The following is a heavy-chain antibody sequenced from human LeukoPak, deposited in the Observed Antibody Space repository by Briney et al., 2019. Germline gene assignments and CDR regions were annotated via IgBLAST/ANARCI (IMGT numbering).Heavy chain of an antibody. CDR1: GGSFSGYY. CDR3: ARGRASGDFWSGYYRNRYYFDY. V-gene: IGHV4-34*01. J-gene: IGHJ4*02. CDR2: INHSGST. Sequence: PSETLSLTCAVYGGSFSGYYWSWIRQPPGKGLEWIGEINHSGSTNYNPSLKSRVTISEDTSKNQFSLKLSSVTAGDTAVYYCARGRASGDFWSGYYRNRYYFDYWGQGTLVTVSS. D-gene: IGHD3-3*01.